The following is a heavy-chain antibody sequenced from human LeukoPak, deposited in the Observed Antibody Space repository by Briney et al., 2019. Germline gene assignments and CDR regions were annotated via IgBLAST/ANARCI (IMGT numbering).Heavy chain of an antibody. CDR2: ISSTGSYI. CDR3: ARGCAHGCGSYYDLDY. Sequence: PGGSLRLSCAASGFTFTSSVMSWVRQAPGKGLEWVSSISSTGSYIYYADSVKGRFIISRDNAKHSLYLQMHSLRAEDTAVYYCARGCAHGCGSYYDLDYWGQGTLVTVSS. D-gene: IGHD1-26*01. J-gene: IGHJ4*02. CDR1: GFTFTSSV. V-gene: IGHV3-21*01.